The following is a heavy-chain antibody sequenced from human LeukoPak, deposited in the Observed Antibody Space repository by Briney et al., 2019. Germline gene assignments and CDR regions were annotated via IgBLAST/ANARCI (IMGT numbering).Heavy chain of an antibody. D-gene: IGHD1-14*01. V-gene: IGHV5-51*01. J-gene: IGHJ3*02. CDR2: IYPGDSDT. CDR3: ARSDSRNRKYGSDAFDI. Sequence: GESLKISCKGSGYSFTSYWSGWGRQMPGKGVEWMVIIYPGDSDTRYSPSVQGQVTSSADQSHSTAYLQWRSVKASDTAICCCARSDSRNRKYGSDAFDIWGQGTIVTDSS. CDR1: GYSFTSYW.